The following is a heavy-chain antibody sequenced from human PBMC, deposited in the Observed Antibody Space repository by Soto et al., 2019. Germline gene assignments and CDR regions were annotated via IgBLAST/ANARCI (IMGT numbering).Heavy chain of an antibody. CDR1: GFTFSSYA. J-gene: IGHJ4*02. D-gene: IGHD6-13*01. V-gene: IGHV3-30-3*01. CDR3: ARENGSSWYFDY. CDR2: ISYDGSNK. Sequence: QVQLVESGGGVVQPGRSLRLSCAASGFTFSSYAMHWVRQAPGKGLEWVAVISYDGSNKYYADSVKGRFTISRDNSKNTLYLQMNSLRAEDTAVYYCARENGSSWYFDYWGQGTRVTVSS.